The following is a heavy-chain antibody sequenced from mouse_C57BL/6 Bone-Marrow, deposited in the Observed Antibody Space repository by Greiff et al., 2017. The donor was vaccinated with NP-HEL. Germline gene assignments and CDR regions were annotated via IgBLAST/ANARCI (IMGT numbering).Heavy chain of an antibody. V-gene: IGHV5-17*01. J-gene: IGHJ3*01. Sequence: EVKLMESGGGLVKPGGSLKLSCAASGFTFSDYGMHWVRQAPEQGLEWVAYISSGSSTIYYADTVKGRFTISRDNAKNTLFLQMTSLRSEDTAMYYCARDDYDGSRAWFAYWGQGTLVTVSA. CDR1: GFTFSDYG. CDR3: ARDDYDGSRAWFAY. D-gene: IGHD2-4*01. CDR2: ISSGSSTI.